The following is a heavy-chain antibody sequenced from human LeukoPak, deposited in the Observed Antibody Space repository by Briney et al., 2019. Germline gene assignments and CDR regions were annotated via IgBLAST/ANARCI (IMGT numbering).Heavy chain of an antibody. D-gene: IGHD6-19*01. V-gene: IGHV4-39*07. CDR2: FYYSGST. Sequence: SETLSLTCTVSGGSISSSSYYWGWIRQPPGKGLEWIGNFYYSGSTYYNPSLKSRVTIPVDTSKNQFSLKLSSVTAADAAMYYCASSSGWFGDWFDPWGQGTLVTVSS. J-gene: IGHJ5*02. CDR1: GGSISSSSYY. CDR3: ASSSGWFGDWFDP.